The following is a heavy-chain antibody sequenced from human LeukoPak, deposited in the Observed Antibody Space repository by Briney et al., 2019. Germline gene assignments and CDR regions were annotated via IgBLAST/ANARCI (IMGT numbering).Heavy chain of an antibody. Sequence: SETLSLTCAVSGGSISSSYLWGWVRQPPGKGLEWIGKIYRSGSTNYNPSLKSRVTISVDKSKNQFSLKLNSVTAADTAVYYCATRVGDSSGYYVTYFDYWGEGTLVTVSS. CDR2: IYRSGST. CDR1: GGSISSSYL. CDR3: ATRVGDSSGYYVTYFDY. V-gene: IGHV4-4*02. J-gene: IGHJ4*02. D-gene: IGHD3-22*01.